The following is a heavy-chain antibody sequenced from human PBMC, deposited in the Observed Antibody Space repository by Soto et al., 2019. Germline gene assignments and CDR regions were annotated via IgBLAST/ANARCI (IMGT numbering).Heavy chain of an antibody. CDR1: GFTVSSNY. CDR2: IYSGGST. V-gene: IGHV3-53*04. Sequence: EVQLVESGGGLVQPGGSLRLSCAASGFTVSSNYMSWVRQAPGKGLEWVSVIYSGGSTYYADSVKGRFTISRHNSKNTLYLQMNSLRAEDTAVYYCARILFGVALRHNWFDPWGQGTLVTVSS. D-gene: IGHD3-3*01. J-gene: IGHJ5*02. CDR3: ARILFGVALRHNWFDP.